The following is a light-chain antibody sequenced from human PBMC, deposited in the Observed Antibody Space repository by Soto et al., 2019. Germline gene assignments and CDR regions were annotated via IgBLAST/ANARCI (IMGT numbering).Light chain of an antibody. CDR2: EGS. Sequence: QSALTQPASVSGSPGQSLTISCTGTSSDVGSSNFVSWYQQHPGKAPKLIIYEGSRRPSGVSGRFSGSKSGNAASLTISGLQAEDESVYYCCSFPGSSIFYVFGTGTKVTVL. V-gene: IGLV2-23*01. J-gene: IGLJ1*01. CDR1: SSDVGSSNF. CDR3: CSFPGSSIFYV.